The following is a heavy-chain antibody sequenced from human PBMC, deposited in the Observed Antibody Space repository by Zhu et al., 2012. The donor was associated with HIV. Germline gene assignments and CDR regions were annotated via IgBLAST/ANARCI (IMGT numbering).Heavy chain of an antibody. CDR3: ARVIITGTGLRLLDI. D-gene: IGHD5-12*01. V-gene: IGHV4-30-4*08. CDR1: GGSINSDDYY. J-gene: IGHJ3*02. CDR2: IYYSGST. Sequence: QVQLQESGPGLVKPSQTLSLTCTVSGGSINSDDYYWSWIRQPPGKGLEWIGYIYYSGSTYYNPSLKSRVTISVDTSKNQFSLKLSSVTAADTAVFYCARVIITGTGLRLLDIWGQGTMVHRLF.